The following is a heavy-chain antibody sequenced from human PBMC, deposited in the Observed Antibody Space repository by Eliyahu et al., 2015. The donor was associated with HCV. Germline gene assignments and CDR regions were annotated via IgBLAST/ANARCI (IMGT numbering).Heavy chain of an antibody. D-gene: IGHD6-13*01. CDR1: GFTFTNYA. CDR3: ARSQPIFDY. Sequence: EAQLLESGGGLVQPGGSLRLSCVASGFTFTNYAISWVRQAPGKGLEWVSGINGGGTNTYAADSVKGRFTISRDKSKNTIYLFMSNLRPEDTAVYYCARSQPIFDYWGQGTVVTVSS. CDR2: INGGGTNT. V-gene: IGHV3-23*01. J-gene: IGHJ4*02.